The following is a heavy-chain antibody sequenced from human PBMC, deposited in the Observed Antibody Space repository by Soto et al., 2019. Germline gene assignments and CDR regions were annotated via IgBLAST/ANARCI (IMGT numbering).Heavy chain of an antibody. CDR1: GFTFSSYA. V-gene: IGHV3-23*01. Sequence: RGSLRLSCAASGFTFSSYAMSWVRQAPGKGLEWVSAISGSGGSTYYADSVRGRFTISRDNSKNTLYLQMNSLRAEDTAVYYCAKDIVDTIFGVVPYYYGMDVWGQGTTVTVSS. D-gene: IGHD3-3*01. CDR2: ISGSGGST. CDR3: AKDIVDTIFGVVPYYYGMDV. J-gene: IGHJ6*02.